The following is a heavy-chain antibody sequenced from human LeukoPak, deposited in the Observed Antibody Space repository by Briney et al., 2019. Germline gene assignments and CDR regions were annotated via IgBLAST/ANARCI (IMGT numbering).Heavy chain of an antibody. Sequence: GGSLRLSCAASGFTFSNYARSWVRQAPGKGLEWVSTISGSGAGTYYADSVKGRFTISRDNSKNTLYLQMHSLRAEDTAVYYCATNTSSWSFDYWGQGTLVTVSS. D-gene: IGHD6-13*01. CDR1: GFTFSNYA. V-gene: IGHV3-23*01. CDR3: ATNTSSWSFDY. J-gene: IGHJ4*02. CDR2: ISGSGAGT.